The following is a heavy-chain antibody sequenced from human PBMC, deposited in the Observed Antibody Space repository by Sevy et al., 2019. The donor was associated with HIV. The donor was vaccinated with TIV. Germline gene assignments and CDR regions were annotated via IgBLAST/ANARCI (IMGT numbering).Heavy chain of an antibody. CDR1: GFTFSSYA. D-gene: IGHD3-10*01. CDR3: ARDSTMVRAIFDY. V-gene: IGHV3-30-3*01. CDR2: ISYDGSNK. Sequence: GGSLRLSCAASGFTFSSYAIHWVRQAPGKGLEWVAVISYDGSNKYYADSVKGRFTISRDNSKNTRYLQMNSLRAEDTAVYYCARDSTMVRAIFDYWGQGTLVTVSS. J-gene: IGHJ4*02.